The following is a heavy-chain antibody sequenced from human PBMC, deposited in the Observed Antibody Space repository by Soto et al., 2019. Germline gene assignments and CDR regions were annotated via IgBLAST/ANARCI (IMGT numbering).Heavy chain of an antibody. D-gene: IGHD5-12*01. Sequence: QVQLVESGGGLVKPGGCLRLSCAASGFTFSDYYMSWIRQAPGKGLEWVSYISSSGRDTNYADSVKGRFTVSRDNAKNSLYLQMNSLRDEDTAVYYFARSLRGYSGYSGYWGQGTLVTVSS. CDR1: GFTFSDYY. V-gene: IGHV3-11*05. CDR2: ISSSGRDT. J-gene: IGHJ4*02. CDR3: ARSLRGYSGYSGY.